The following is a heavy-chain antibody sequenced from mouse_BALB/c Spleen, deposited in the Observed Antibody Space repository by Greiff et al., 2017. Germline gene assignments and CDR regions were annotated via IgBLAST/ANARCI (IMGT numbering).Heavy chain of an antibody. V-gene: IGHV14-4*02. Sequence: VQLQQSGAELVRSGASVKLSCTASGFNIKDYYMHWVKQRPEQGLEWIGWIDPENGDTEYAPKFQGKATMTADTSSNTAYLQLSSLTSEDTAVYYCNALGGNYFPFDDWGQGTTLTVSS. CDR2: IDPENGDT. CDR1: GFNIKDYY. J-gene: IGHJ2*01. CDR3: NALGGNYFPFDD. D-gene: IGHD2-1*01.